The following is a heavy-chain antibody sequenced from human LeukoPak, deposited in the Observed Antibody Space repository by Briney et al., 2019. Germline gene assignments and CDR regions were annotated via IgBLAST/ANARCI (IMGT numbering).Heavy chain of an antibody. CDR1: GYTFTGYY. J-gene: IGHJ4*02. CDR3: ARARRYYDSSGYYQFDY. CDR2: INPNSGGT. D-gene: IGHD3-22*01. Sequence: ASVKVSCKTSGYTFTGYYIHWVRQAPGQGLEWMGWINPNSGGTNYAQKFQGRVTMTRDTSISTAYMELSRLRSDDTAVFYCARARRYYDSSGYYQFDYWGQGTLVTVSS. V-gene: IGHV1-2*02.